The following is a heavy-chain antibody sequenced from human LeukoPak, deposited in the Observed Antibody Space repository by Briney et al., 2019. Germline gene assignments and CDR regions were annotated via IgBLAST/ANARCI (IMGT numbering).Heavy chain of an antibody. D-gene: IGHD3-3*01. CDR2: IYCSGST. V-gene: IGHV4-39*01. CDR3: ARRITISINWFDP. CDR1: GGSISSSSYY. Sequence: SETLSLTCTVSGGSISSSSYYWGWIRQPPGKGLEWIGSIYCSGSTYYNPSLKSRVTISVDTSKNQFSLKLSSVTAADTAVYYCARRITISINWFDPWGQGTLVTVSS. J-gene: IGHJ5*02.